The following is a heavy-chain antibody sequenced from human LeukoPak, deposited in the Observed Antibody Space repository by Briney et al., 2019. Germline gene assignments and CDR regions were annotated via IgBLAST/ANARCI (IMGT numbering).Heavy chain of an antibody. CDR2: IYTSGST. CDR3: ARDLEYYDFWGGYYPGAFDI. CDR1: GGSISSYY. Sequence: SETLSLTCTVSGGSISSYYWSWIRQPAGKGLEWIGRIYTSGSTNYNPSLKSRVTMSVDTSKNQFSLKLSSVTAADTAVYYCARDLEYYDFWGGYYPGAFDIWGQGTMVTVSS. V-gene: IGHV4-4*07. D-gene: IGHD3-3*01. J-gene: IGHJ3*02.